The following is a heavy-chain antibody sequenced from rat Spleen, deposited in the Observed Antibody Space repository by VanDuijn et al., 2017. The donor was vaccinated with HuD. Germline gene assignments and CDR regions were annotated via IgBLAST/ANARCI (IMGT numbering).Heavy chain of an antibody. J-gene: IGHJ2*01. CDR1: GFTFNSYD. CDR3: TRVDYYDGSYPFDY. Sequence: EVQLVESGGGLVQPGGSLKLSCAVSGFTFNSYDMAWVRQAPTKGLEWVASISPSGGGNTYYRDSVKGRFTISRDNAKNTQYLQMDSLRSEDTATYYCTRVDYYDGSYPFDYWGRGVMVTVSS. V-gene: IGHV5S13*01. D-gene: IGHD1-12*02. CDR2: ISPSGGGNT.